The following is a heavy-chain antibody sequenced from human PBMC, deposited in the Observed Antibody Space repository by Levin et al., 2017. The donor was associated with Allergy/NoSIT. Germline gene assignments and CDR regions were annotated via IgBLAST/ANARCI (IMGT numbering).Heavy chain of an antibody. J-gene: IGHJ4*01. D-gene: IGHD4-17*01. Sequence: GESLKISCTASGYTFTGFYIHWVRQAPGQGLEWMGWINPDNGDTNFAQKFQGRATMTRDTSTSTASMELSSLRSDDTAVYYCAAGDYGDYAPGGYWGHGTLVIVSS. V-gene: IGHV1-2*02. CDR1: GYTFTGFY. CDR2: INPDNGDT. CDR3: AAGDYGDYAPGGY.